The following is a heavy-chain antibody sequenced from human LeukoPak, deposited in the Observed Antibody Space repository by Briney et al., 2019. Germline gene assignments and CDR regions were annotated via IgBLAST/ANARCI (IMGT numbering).Heavy chain of an antibody. CDR1: GFTFSSYT. CDR2: IKQDGSEK. Sequence: PGRSLRLSCAASGFTFSSYTMHWVRQAPGKGLEWVANIKQDGSEKYYVDSVKGRFTISRDNAKSSLSLQMNNLRVEVTAVYYCARDSPRLSYWGQGTLVTVSS. V-gene: IGHV3-7*01. CDR3: ARDSPRLSY. J-gene: IGHJ4*02.